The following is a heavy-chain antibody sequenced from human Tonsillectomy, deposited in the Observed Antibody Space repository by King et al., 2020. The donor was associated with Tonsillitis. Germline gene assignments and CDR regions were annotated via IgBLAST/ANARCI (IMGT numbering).Heavy chain of an antibody. Sequence: QLQESGPGLVEPSETLSLTCTVSGDSSSRSPYYWAWIRQPPGKGLEWLGSISYSGSDYYNPALKSRLTISVATSKDRFSLTLSSVSVADTAIYYCARHCAHFSDESGYYFRYYFDCWGQGTLVTVSS. CDR3: ARHCAHFSDESGYYFRYYFDC. J-gene: IGHJ4*02. D-gene: IGHD3-22*01. CDR1: GDSSSRSPYY. CDR2: ISYSGSD. V-gene: IGHV4-39*01.